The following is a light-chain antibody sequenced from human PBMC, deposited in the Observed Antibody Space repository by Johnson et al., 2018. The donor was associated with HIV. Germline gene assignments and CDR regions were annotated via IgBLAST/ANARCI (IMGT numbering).Light chain of an antibody. V-gene: IGLV1-51*01. CDR2: DNN. Sequence: QPVLTQPPSVSAAPGQNVTISCSGTSSNIVNNYVSWYQQFPGTAPKLVIYDNNNRPSGIPDRFSGSKSGTSATLGITGLQTGDEADYYCGTWDSSLSAGGANYVFGTGTKVTVL. J-gene: IGLJ1*01. CDR3: GTWDSSLSAGGANYV. CDR1: SSNIVNNY.